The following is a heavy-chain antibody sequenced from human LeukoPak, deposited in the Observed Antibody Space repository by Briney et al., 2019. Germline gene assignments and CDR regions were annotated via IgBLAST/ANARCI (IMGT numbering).Heavy chain of an antibody. D-gene: IGHD3-22*01. CDR3: ARLTHPYYYDTRGYYSYYYTDV. J-gene: IGHJ6*03. V-gene: IGHV4-39*01. CDR2: ISYSGTT. Sequence: PSETLSLTCIVSGGSISNSDYYWGWIRQPPGKGLEWIGRISYSGTTYYNPSLKRRVTIFVDTSNNQFSLKLTSVTAADTAVYYCARLTHPYYYDTRGYYSYYYTDVWGKGTTVTVSS. CDR1: GGSISNSDYY.